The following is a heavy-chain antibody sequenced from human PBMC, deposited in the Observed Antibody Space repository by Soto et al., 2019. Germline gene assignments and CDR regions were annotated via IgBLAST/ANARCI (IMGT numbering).Heavy chain of an antibody. D-gene: IGHD6-13*01. CDR3: AKVGAAAGLYGMDV. V-gene: IGHV3-23*01. CDR2: ISGSGGST. J-gene: IGHJ6*02. CDR1: GFTFSSYA. Sequence: LRLSCAASGFTFSSYAMSWVRQAPGKGLEWVSAISGSGGSTYYADSVKGRFTISRDNSKNTLYLQMNSLRAEDTAVYYCAKVGAAAGLYGMDVWGQGTTVTVSS.